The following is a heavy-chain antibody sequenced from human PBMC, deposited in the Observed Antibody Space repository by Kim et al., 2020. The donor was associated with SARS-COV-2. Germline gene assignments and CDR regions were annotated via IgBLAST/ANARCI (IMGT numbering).Heavy chain of an antibody. CDR3: AKDMKRITIFGVVEDRDY. Sequence: GRFTISRDNSKNSLYLQMNSLRTEDTALYYCAKDMKRITIFGVVEDRDYWGQGTLVTVSS. J-gene: IGHJ4*02. V-gene: IGHV3-43*01. D-gene: IGHD3-3*01.